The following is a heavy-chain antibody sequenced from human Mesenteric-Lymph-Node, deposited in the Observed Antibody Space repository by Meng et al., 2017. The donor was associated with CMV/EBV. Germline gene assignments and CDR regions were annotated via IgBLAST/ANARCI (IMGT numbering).Heavy chain of an antibody. V-gene: IGHV3-20*04. Sequence: GESLKISRAASGFTFDDYGMSWVRQAPGKGLEWVSGINWNGGSTGYADSVKGRFTISRDNAKNSLYLQMNSLRAEDTALYYCARALYSSSWYGYFDYWGQGTLVTVSS. D-gene: IGHD6-13*01. J-gene: IGHJ4*02. CDR1: GFTFDDYG. CDR3: ARALYSSSWYGYFDY. CDR2: INWNGGST.